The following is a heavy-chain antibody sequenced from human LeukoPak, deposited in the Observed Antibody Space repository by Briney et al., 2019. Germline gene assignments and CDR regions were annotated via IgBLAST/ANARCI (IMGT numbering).Heavy chain of an antibody. CDR3: ARVGSPVDTGRNWFDP. CDR1: GGSFSGYY. CDR2: INHSGST. D-gene: IGHD5-18*01. Sequence: KSSETLSLTCAVYGGSFSGYYWSWIRQPPGKGLEWIGEINHSGSTNYNPSLKSRVTISVDTSKNQLSLKLSSVTAADTAVYYCARVGSPVDTGRNWFDPWGQGTLVTVSS. V-gene: IGHV4-34*01. J-gene: IGHJ5*02.